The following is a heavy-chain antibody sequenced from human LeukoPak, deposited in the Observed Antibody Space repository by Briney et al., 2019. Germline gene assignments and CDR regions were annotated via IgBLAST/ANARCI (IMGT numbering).Heavy chain of an antibody. V-gene: IGHV4-34*01. CDR1: GGSFSGYY. J-gene: IGHJ4*02. D-gene: IGHD6-19*01. CDR3: ARARPRAVAGRPPYFDY. CDR2: INHSGNT. Sequence: SETLSLTCAVYGGSFSGYYWSWIRQPPGKGLEWIGEINHSGNTNYSPSLKSRVTISVDRSKTQFSLKVTSLTAADTAVYYCARARPRAVAGRPPYFDYWGQGTLVTVSS.